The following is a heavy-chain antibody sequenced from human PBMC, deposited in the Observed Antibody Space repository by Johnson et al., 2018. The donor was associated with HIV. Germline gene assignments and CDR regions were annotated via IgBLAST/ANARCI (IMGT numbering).Heavy chain of an antibody. V-gene: IGHV3-66*02. D-gene: IGHD6-19*01. Sequence: VQLVESGGDLVQPGGSLRLSCAASGFTFSHSAMSWVRQAPGKGLAWVSVIHTGGSTSYADSVQGRFTVSRDNAENSLYLQMNSLRAEATAVYFCAKEGGSGWRDAFDIWGQGTMVTVSS. CDR1: GFTFSHSA. CDR2: IHTGGST. CDR3: AKEGGSGWRDAFDI. J-gene: IGHJ3*02.